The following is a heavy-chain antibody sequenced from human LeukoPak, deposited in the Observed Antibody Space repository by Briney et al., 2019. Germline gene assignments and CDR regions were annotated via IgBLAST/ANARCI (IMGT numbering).Heavy chain of an antibody. V-gene: IGHV1-2*06. CDR1: GGTLSSST. CDR2: INPNSGGT. D-gene: IGHD1-14*01. J-gene: IGHJ3*02. CDR3: ARDLSGISSATDAFDM. Sequence: ASVKVSCKASGGTLSSSTISWVRQAPGQGLEWMGRINPNSGGTNSAQKFQGRVTMTRDTSMNTAYMELSRLRSDDTAVYYCARDLSGISSATDAFDMWGQGTMVTVSS.